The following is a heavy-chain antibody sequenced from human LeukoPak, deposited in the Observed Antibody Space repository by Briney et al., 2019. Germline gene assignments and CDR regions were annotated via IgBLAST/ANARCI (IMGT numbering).Heavy chain of an antibody. Sequence: SETLSLTCTASDGSITNYYWSWIRQTPGKGLEWIGFAHYRESTIYNPSLKSRVTMSVDTSKNHLSLKLNSVTAADTAVYYCARNAAVATSRTWFDPWGQGTLVTV. CDR3: ARNAAVATSRTWFDP. D-gene: IGHD6-19*01. V-gene: IGHV4-59*08. CDR1: DGSITNYY. J-gene: IGHJ5*02. CDR2: AHYREST.